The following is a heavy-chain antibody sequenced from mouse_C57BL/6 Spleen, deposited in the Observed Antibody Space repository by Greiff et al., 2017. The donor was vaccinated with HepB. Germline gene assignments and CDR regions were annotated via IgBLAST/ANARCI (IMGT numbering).Heavy chain of an antibody. V-gene: IGHV6-3*01. CDR1: GFTFSNYW. CDR3: TGPFAY. J-gene: IGHJ3*01. CDR2: IRLKSDNYAT. Sequence: EVQLQQSGGGLVQPGGSMKLSCVASGFTFSNYWMNWVRQSPEKGLEWVAQIRLKSDNYATHYAESVKGRFTISRDDSKSSVYLQMNNLRAEDTGIYYCTGPFAYWGQGTLVTVSA.